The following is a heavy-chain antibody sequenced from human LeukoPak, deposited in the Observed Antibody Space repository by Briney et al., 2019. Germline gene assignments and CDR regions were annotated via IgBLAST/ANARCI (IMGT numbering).Heavy chain of an antibody. V-gene: IGHV1-8*03. CDR3: ARSRVFKWFDP. D-gene: IGHD2-8*01. CDR2: MNPNSGNT. CDR1: GYTFTSYD. J-gene: IGHJ5*02. Sequence: ASVKVSCKASGYTFTSYDINWVRQATGQGLEWMGWMNPNSGNTGYAQKFQGRVTITRNTSISTAYMELSSLRSEDTAVYYCARSRVFKWFDPWGQGTLVTVSS.